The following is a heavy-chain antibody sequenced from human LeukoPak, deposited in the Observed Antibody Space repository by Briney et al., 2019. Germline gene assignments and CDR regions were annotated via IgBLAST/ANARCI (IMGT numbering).Heavy chain of an antibody. CDR1: GGCISSCY. D-gene: IGHD4-17*01. CDR3: APAPVTHYYSYLLHV. CDR2: IEYSGSS. J-gene: IGHJ6*02. Sequence: SADLLPLSSAAGGCISSCYWSWWRRPPGKGGEWIGFIEYSGSSNNNPSLNRLVTISLDTSHNHLSLNLSSVSPAATAVYYCAPAPVTHYYSYLLHVLGHGTTLTVSS. V-gene: IGHV4-59*01.